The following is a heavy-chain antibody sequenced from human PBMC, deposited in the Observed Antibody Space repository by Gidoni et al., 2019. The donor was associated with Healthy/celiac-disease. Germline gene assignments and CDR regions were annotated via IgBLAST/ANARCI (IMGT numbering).Heavy chain of an antibody. CDR1: GFSGGSNY. D-gene: IGHD6-13*01. Sequence: EVQLVEYGGDVNQPGGSLRRSWEASGFSGGSNYMSWVRQAPGKGLEWCSVIYSVGSTYYADSVTGRFTISRDNSKHTPYLQMNSLRSEDTAVYYCAIGIAAPGTYPEYFQHWGQGTLVTVSS. J-gene: IGHJ1*01. V-gene: IGHV3-53*01. CDR2: IYSVGST. CDR3: AIGIAAPGTYPEYFQH.